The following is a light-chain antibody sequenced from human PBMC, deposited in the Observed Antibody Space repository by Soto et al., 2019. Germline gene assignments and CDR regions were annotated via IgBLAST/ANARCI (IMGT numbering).Light chain of an antibody. CDR2: GAS. Sequence: EIVMTQSPATLSVSPGERATLSCRASQSLSSNLAWYQQKPGQAPRLLIYGASTRATGLPARFCGSGSETEFTLTISSLQSEDFAVYYCQQYNDWPLTFGGGNKVEIK. J-gene: IGKJ4*01. V-gene: IGKV3-15*01. CDR3: QQYNDWPLT. CDR1: QSLSSN.